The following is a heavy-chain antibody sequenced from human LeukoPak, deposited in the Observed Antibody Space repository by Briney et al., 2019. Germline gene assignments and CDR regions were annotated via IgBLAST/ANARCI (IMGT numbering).Heavy chain of an antibody. Sequence: GASVKDSSMASLYTFTVYGIISGRHAPGEGREWMGHICPYNGNTNYAQKLQGRVTMSTDTSTTTTYMELRSLRSDDTAVYYCARDLDSGGTTFRALNYWGQGTLVSVSS. CDR2: ICPYNGNT. CDR3: ARDLDSGGTTFRALNY. V-gene: IGHV1-18*04. D-gene: IGHD1-14*01. J-gene: IGHJ4*02. CDR1: LYTFTVYG.